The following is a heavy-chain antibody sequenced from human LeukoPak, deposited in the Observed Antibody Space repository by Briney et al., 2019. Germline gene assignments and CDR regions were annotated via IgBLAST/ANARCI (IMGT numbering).Heavy chain of an antibody. CDR3: ARDGPGEYAAARMNFDY. D-gene: IGHD6-13*01. CDR1: GFTFSSYA. CDR2: ISYDGSNK. V-gene: IGHV3-30*04. J-gene: IGHJ4*02. Sequence: GRSLRLSCAASGFTFSSYAMHWVRQAPGKGLEWVAVISYDGSNKYYADSVKGRFTISRDSSKNTLYLQMNSLRAEDTAVYYCARDGPGEYAAARMNFDYWGQGTLVTVSS.